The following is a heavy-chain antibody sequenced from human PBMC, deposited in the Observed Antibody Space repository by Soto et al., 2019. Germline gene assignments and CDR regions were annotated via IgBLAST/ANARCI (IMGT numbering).Heavy chain of an antibody. V-gene: IGHV1-18*01. D-gene: IGHD4-17*01. J-gene: IGHJ3*02. CDR1: AYTLTSYG. CDR2: MSAYNGNI. CDR3: ARSLGDYDAFDI. Sequence: SLKVSCKASAYTLTSYGVSWVRQAPGQGLEWMGWMSAYNGNINYAQKLQGRVTMTTDTSTSTAYMELRSLRSDDTAVYYCARSLGDYDAFDIWGQGTMVTVS.